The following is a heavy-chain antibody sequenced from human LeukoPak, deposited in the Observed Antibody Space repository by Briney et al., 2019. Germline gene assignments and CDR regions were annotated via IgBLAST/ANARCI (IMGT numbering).Heavy chain of an antibody. D-gene: IGHD3-9*01. J-gene: IGHJ4*02. CDR3: ARAPSYYDILTGYYPLYFDY. CDR2: ISSSSSYI. V-gene: IGHV3-21*01. Sequence: GGSPRLSCAASGFTFSSYSMNWVRQAPGKGLEWVSSISSSSSYIYYADTVKGRFTISRDNAKNSLYLQMNSLRAEDTAVYYCARAPSYYDILTGYYPLYFDYWGQGTLVTVSS. CDR1: GFTFSSYS.